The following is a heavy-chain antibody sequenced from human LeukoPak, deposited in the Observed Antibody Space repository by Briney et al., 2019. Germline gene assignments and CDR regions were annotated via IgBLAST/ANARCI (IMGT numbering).Heavy chain of an antibody. V-gene: IGHV3-21*01. CDR2: ISSSSSYI. D-gene: IGHD3-22*01. J-gene: IGHJ4*02. Sequence: PGGSLRLSCAASGFTFSSDSMNWVRQAPGKGLEWVSSISSSSSYIYYADSVKGRFTISRDNAKNSLYLQMNSLRAEDTAVYYCARDRDYYDSSGSFDYWGQGTLVTVSS. CDR3: ARDRDYYDSSGSFDY. CDR1: GFTFSSDS.